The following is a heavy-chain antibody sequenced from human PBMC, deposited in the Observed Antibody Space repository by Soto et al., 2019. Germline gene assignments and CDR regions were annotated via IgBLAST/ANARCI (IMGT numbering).Heavy chain of an antibody. CDR2: IYYSGST. V-gene: IGHV4-31*03. CDR3: ARDPFSYGSGSFWFDP. Sequence: SETLSLTCTVSGGSISSGGYYWSWIRQHPGKGLEWIGYIYYSGSTYYNPSLKSRVTISVDTSKNQFSLKLSSVTAADTAVYYCARDPFSYGSGSFWFDPWGQGTLVPVSS. D-gene: IGHD3-10*01. J-gene: IGHJ5*02. CDR1: GGSISSGGYY.